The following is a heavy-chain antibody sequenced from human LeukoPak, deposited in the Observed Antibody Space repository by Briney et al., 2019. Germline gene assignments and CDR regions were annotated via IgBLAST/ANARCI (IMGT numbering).Heavy chain of an antibody. CDR2: MNPNGGNT. CDR3: ARVRGPYWYFDL. CDR1: GYTFTSYD. Sequence: ASVKVSCKASGYTFTSYDINWVRQATGQGLEWMGWMNPNGGNTGYAQKFQGRVTITRNTSISTAYMELSSLRSEDTAVYYCARVRGPYWYFDLWGRGTLVTVSS. D-gene: IGHD4/OR15-4a*01. J-gene: IGHJ2*01. V-gene: IGHV1-8*03.